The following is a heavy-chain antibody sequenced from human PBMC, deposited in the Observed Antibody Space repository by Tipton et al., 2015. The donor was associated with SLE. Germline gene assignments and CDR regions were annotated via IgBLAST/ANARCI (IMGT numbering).Heavy chain of an antibody. D-gene: IGHD5-12*01. J-gene: IGHJ4*02. Sequence: GLVKPSETLSLTCAVSGGSITSNNWWSWVRQPPGKGLEWIGSIYYSGSTYYNPSLKSRVTISVDTSKNQFSLKLSSVTAADTAVYYCARDESQWLRAPFFDHWGQGTLITVYS. V-gene: IGHV4-4*02. CDR2: IYYSGST. CDR3: ARDESQWLRAPFFDH. CDR1: GGSITSNNW.